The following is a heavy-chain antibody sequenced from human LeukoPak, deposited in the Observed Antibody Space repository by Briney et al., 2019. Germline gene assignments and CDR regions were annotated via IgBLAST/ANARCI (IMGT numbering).Heavy chain of an antibody. CDR3: ARPGYCSSTSCFDLFFDY. D-gene: IGHD2-2*01. J-gene: IGHJ4*02. CDR1: GYSFTSYW. Sequence: PGESLKISCKGSGYSFTSYWIGWVRQMPGKGLEWTGTIHPGDSDTRYSPSFQGQVTISADKSISTAYLQWSSLKASDTAMYYCARPGYCSSTSCFDLFFDYWGQGTLVTVSS. V-gene: IGHV5-51*03. CDR2: IHPGDSDT.